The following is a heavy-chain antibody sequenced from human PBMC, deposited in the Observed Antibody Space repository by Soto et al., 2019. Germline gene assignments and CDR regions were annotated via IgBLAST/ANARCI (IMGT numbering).Heavy chain of an antibody. CDR1: GFTFDDYA. CDR2: LSWNSGSI. J-gene: IGHJ4*02. Sequence: EVQLVESGGGLVQPGRSLRLSCAASGFTFDDYAMHWVRQAPGKGLEWVSGLSWNSGSIGYADSVKGRFTISRDNAKNSLYLQMNSLRAEDTALYYCAKEYGPRYCSGGSCYSFDYWGQGTLVTVSS. CDR3: AKEYGPRYCSGGSCYSFDY. D-gene: IGHD2-15*01. V-gene: IGHV3-9*01.